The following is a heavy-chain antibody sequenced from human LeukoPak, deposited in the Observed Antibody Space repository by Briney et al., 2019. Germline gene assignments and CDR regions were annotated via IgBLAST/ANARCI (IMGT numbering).Heavy chain of an antibody. D-gene: IGHD2-15*01. CDR1: GGSISSYY. J-gene: IGHJ5*02. CDR3: ARETYCSGGSCYHQSMAWFDP. V-gene: IGHV4-59*01. CDR2: IYYSGST. Sequence: PSETLSLTCTVSGGSISSYYWSWIRQPPGKGLEWIGYIYYSGSTNYNPSLKSRVTISVDTSKNQFSLKLSSVTAADTAVYYCARETYCSGGSCYHQSMAWFDPWGQGTLVTVSS.